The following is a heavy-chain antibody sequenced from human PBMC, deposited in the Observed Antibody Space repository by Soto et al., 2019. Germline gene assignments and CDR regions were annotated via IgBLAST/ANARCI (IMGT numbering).Heavy chain of an antibody. CDR1: GFTFSNDG. V-gene: IGHV3-30*18. J-gene: IGHJ4*02. Sequence: QVQLVESGGGVVQPGRSLRLSCAASGFTFSNDGMHWVRQAPGKGLEWVAVISYDGSRKYYEDSVGGRFTISRDNSKNTLYLEMSSLRPEDTAVYYCTKEAMDRGVIGDYWGQGTLVTVSS. CDR2: ISYDGSRK. CDR3: TKEAMDRGVIGDY. D-gene: IGHD3-16*02.